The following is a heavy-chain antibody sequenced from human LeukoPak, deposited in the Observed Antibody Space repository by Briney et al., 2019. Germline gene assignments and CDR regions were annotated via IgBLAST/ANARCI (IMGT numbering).Heavy chain of an antibody. CDR2: IYSGGST. V-gene: IGHV3-53*01. CDR1: GFTVSSNY. D-gene: IGHD3-9*01. CDR3: ARDGSSDYDILTGYYTANWFDP. Sequence: PGGSLRLSCAASGFTVSSNYMSWVRQAPGKGLEWVSVIYSGGSTYYADSVKGRFTISRHNSKNSLYLQMNSLRAEDTAVYYCARDGSSDYDILTGYYTANWFDPWGQGTLVTVSS. J-gene: IGHJ5*02.